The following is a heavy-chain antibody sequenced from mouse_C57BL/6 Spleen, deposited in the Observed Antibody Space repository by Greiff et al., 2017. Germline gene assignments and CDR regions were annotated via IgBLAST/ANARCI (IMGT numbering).Heavy chain of an antibody. CDR2: ISYDGSN. D-gene: IGHD2-4*01. V-gene: IGHV3-6*01. CDR1: GYSITSGYY. CDR3: ARVDYDYDVDFDY. J-gene: IGHJ2*01. Sequence: EVQLKESGPGLVKPSQSLSLTCSVTGYSITSGYYWNWIRQFPGNKLEWMGYISYDGSNNYNPSLKNRISITRDTSKNQFFLKLNSVTTEDTATYYCARVDYDYDVDFDYWGQGTTLTVSS.